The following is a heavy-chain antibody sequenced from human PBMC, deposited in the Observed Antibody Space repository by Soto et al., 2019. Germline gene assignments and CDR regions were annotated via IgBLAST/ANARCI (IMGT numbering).Heavy chain of an antibody. Sequence: SVKVSFKASGGTFSSYAISWVRQAPGQGLEWMGGIIPIFGSANYAQKFQGRVTITADESTSTAYMELSSLRSEDTAVYYCARPAVAGPLGVVFDIWGQGTMVTVSS. V-gene: IGHV1-69*13. J-gene: IGHJ3*02. D-gene: IGHD6-19*01. CDR2: IIPIFGSA. CDR3: ARPAVAGPLGVVFDI. CDR1: GGTFSSYA.